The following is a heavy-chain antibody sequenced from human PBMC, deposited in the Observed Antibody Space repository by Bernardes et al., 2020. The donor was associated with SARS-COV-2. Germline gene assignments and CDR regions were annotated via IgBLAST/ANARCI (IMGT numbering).Heavy chain of an antibody. D-gene: IGHD5-18*01. J-gene: IGHJ5*02. CDR3: ATVVGYSYGGGWFDP. V-gene: IGHV1-18*01. Sequence: ASVKVSCKASGYSLTSYGISWVREAPGQGLEWMGWISADKGNTNYAQNLQGRVTMTTDTSTNTAYMELRSLRSDDTAVYYFATVVGYSYGGGWFDPWGQGTLVTVSS. CDR1: GYSLTSYG. CDR2: ISADKGNT.